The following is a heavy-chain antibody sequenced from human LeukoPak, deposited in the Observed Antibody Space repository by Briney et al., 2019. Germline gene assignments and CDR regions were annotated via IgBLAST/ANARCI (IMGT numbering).Heavy chain of an antibody. CDR1: GFTFSSYW. J-gene: IGHJ1*01. CDR3: ARDSIEKLPLVALDL. V-gene: IGHV3-7*01. CDR2: IKQDGSEK. D-gene: IGHD3-3*01. Sequence: GGSLRLSCAASGFTFSSYWMSWVRQAPGKGLEWVANIKQDGSEKYYVDSVKGRFTISRDNTENLLFQQMSTLRAEDTAVYYCARDSIEKLPLVALDLWGQGTVVTVSS.